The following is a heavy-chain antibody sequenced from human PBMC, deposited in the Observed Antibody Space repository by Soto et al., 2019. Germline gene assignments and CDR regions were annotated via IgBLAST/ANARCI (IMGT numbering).Heavy chain of an antibody. Sequence: GASVKVSCKTSGYNFLNYGMSWVRQAPGQGPEWMGWISVYHGNTIYAQNFQGRDTMTTDTSTSTAYMELTSLRSDDTGVYYCARDHGGATMALLYWGQGTLVTVSS. D-gene: IGHD3-10*01. CDR1: GYNFLNYG. CDR3: ARDHGGATMALLY. V-gene: IGHV1-18*04. CDR2: ISVYHGNT. J-gene: IGHJ4*02.